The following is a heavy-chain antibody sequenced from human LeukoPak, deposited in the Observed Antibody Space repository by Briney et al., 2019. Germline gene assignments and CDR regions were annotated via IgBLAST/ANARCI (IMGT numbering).Heavy chain of an antibody. CDR3: ARVVADYVWGSYPRNWFDP. V-gene: IGHV4-59*01. CDR1: GGSISSYY. J-gene: IGHJ5*02. Sequence: SETLSLTCTVSGGSISSYYLSWIRQPPGKGLEWIGYIYYSGSTNYNPSLKSRVTISVDTSKNQFSLKLSSVTAADTAVYYCARVVADYVWGSYPRNWFDPWGQGTLVTVSS. D-gene: IGHD3-16*02. CDR2: IYYSGST.